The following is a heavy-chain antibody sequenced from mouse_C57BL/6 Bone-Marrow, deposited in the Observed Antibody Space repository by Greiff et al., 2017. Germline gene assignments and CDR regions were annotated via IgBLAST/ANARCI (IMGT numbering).Heavy chain of an antibody. CDR1: GYTFTSYW. CDR2: IHPNSGST. CDR3: ARKRNYDHYVDY. Sequence: QVQLQQPGAELVKPGASVKLSCKASGYTFTSYWMHWVKQRPGQGLEWIGMIHPNSGSTNYNEKFKSKATLTVDKSSSTAYMQLSSLTSEDSAVYYCARKRNYDHYVDYWGQGTTLTVSS. D-gene: IGHD2-4*01. V-gene: IGHV1-64*01. J-gene: IGHJ2*01.